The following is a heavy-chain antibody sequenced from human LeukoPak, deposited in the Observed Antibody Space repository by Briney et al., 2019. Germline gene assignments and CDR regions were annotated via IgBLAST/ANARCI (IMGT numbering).Heavy chain of an antibody. V-gene: IGHV3-74*01. CDR2: IDDSGSGT. CDR1: GFTFSTYA. Sequence: GGSLRLSCAASGFTFSTYAMSWVRQAPGKGLEWVSRIDDSGSGTSYADSVKGRFTISRDTAKNTVYLQMNSLRADDTAIYYCATIFDLWGQGTLVTVSS. CDR3: ATIFDL. J-gene: IGHJ4*02.